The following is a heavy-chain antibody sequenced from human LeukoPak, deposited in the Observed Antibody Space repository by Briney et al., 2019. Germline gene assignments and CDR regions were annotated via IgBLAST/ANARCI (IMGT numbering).Heavy chain of an antibody. V-gene: IGHV3-53*01. CDR2: IYSGGNT. J-gene: IGHJ4*02. CDR1: GFTVSNNF. Sequence: GGSLRLPCAASGFTVSNNFMSWVRQAPGKGLEWVSVIYSGGNTYYADSVKGRFTISRDNSKNTLYLQMNSLRAEDTAVYYCARGYCSGSSCNWDYFDYWGQGTLVTVSS. D-gene: IGHD2-15*01. CDR3: ARGYCSGSSCNWDYFDY.